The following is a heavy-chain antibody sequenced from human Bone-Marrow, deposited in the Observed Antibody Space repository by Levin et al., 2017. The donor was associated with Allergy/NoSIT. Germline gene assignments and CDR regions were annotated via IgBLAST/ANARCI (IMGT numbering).Heavy chain of an antibody. CDR3: ARGTRGRMRLGTNGVCYTPDLSRFDP. J-gene: IGHJ5*02. D-gene: IGHD2-8*01. V-gene: IGHV4-31*03. CDR2: IYYSGST. Sequence: PSETLSLTCTVSGGSISSGGYYWSWIRQHPGKGLEWIGYIYYSGSTYYNPSLKSRVTISVDTSKNQFSLKLSSVTAADTAVYYCARGTRGRMRLGTNGVCYTPDLSRFDPWGQGTLVTVSS. CDR1: GGSISSGGYY.